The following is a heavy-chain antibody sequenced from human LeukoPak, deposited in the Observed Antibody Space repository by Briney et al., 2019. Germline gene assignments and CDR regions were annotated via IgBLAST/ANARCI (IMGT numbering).Heavy chain of an antibody. V-gene: IGHV4-4*08. CDR2: IYTSGST. Sequence: GSLRLSCAASGFTFSNAWMSWVRQAPGKGLEWVGRIYTSGSTNYNPSLKSRVTISVDTSKNQFSLKLSSVTAADTAVYYCARDQGAAIAFDYWGQGTLVTVSS. CDR3: ARDQGAAIAFDY. J-gene: IGHJ4*02. CDR1: GFTFSNAW. D-gene: IGHD1-26*01.